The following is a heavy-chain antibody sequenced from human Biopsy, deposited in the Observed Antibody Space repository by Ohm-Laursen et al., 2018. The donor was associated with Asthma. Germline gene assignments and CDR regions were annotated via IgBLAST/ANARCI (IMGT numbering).Heavy chain of an antibody. CDR3: AKGHGDYVFPYFQH. Sequence: LSPTCAASGFTFSNFAMTWVRQAPGKGLEWVAVISYDGSDKYYADSVKGRFTISRDNSKNTLYLQMNSLRAEDTAVYYCAKGHGDYVFPYFQHWGQGTLVTVSS. CDR1: GFTFSNFA. CDR2: ISYDGSDK. V-gene: IGHV3-30*18. J-gene: IGHJ1*01. D-gene: IGHD4-17*01.